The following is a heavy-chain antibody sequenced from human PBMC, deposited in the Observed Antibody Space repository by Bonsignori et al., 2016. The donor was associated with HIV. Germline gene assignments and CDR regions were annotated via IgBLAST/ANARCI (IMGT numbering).Heavy chain of an antibody. Sequence: SETLSLTCAVYGGSFSGYYWSWIRQPPGKGLEWIGEINHSGSTNYNPSLKSRVTISVDTSKNQFSLKLSSVTAADTAVYYCARGVTGRNLRTRPIDYWGQGTLVTVSS. D-gene: IGHD2-21*02. V-gene: IGHV4-34*01. J-gene: IGHJ4*02. CDR2: INHSGST. CDR1: GGSFSGYY. CDR3: ARGVTGRNLRTRPIDY.